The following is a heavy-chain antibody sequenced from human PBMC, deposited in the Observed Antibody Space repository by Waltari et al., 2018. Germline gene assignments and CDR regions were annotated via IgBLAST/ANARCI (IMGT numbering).Heavy chain of an antibody. CDR3: AGDRSIVGVGWFDP. D-gene: IGHD1-26*01. V-gene: IGHV3-21*01. CDR1: GFTFSSYS. CDR2: ISSSSSYI. J-gene: IGHJ5*02. Sequence: EVQLVESGGGLVKPGGSLRLSCAASGFTFSSYSMNWVRQAPGKGLEWVSSISSSSSYIYYADSVKGRFTISRDNAKNSLYLQMNSLRAEDTAVYYCAGDRSIVGVGWFDPWGQGTLVTVSS.